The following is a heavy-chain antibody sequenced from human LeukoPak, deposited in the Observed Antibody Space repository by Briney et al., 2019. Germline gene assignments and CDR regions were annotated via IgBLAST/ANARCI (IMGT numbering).Heavy chain of an antibody. CDR1: GGSFSASY. CDR2: INHSGGT. CDR3: TRSPPPGATAYGVVDL. V-gene: IGHV4-34*01. Sequence: SETLSLTCAVYGGSFSASYWSWIRQPPNKGLEWIGEINHSGGTNYNPSLKSRVTISIDTSENQFSLKLRSVTAADTALYYCTRSPPPGATAYGVVDLWGQGTLVTVSS. J-gene: IGHJ4*02. D-gene: IGHD2-2*01.